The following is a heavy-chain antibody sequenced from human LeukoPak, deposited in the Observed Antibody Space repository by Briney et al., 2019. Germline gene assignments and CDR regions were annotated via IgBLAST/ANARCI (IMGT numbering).Heavy chain of an antibody. CDR2: IYHSGST. D-gene: IGHD2-8*01. J-gene: IGHJ4*02. V-gene: IGHV4-30-2*01. CDR1: GGSISSGGYS. Sequence: PSETLSLTCAVSGGSISSGGYSWSWIRQPPGKGLEWIGYIYHSGSTYYNPSLKSRVTISVDRSKNQFSLKLSSVTAADTAVYYCARDPCTNGVCWGQGTLVTVSS. CDR3: ARDPCTNGVC.